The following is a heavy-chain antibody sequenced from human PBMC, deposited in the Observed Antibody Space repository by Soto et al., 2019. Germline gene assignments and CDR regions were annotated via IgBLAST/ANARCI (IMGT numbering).Heavy chain of an antibody. CDR2: IYYSGTT. J-gene: IGHJ4*02. D-gene: IGHD2-2*01. CDR3: ARHGLYAKPFDY. Sequence: SETLSLTCTVSGGSISNYYWSWVRQPPGKGLECIGYIYYSGTTNYNPSLKSRVTISVDTSKNQFSLKLSPVAAADTAVYYCARHGLYAKPFDYWGQRTPVTVSS. CDR1: GGSISNYY. V-gene: IGHV4-59*08.